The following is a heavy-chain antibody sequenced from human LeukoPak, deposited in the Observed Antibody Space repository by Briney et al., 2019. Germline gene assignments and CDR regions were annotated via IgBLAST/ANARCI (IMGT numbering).Heavy chain of an antibody. V-gene: IGHV4-59*01. J-gene: IGHJ4*02. CDR1: GGSISSYY. CDR3: ARDRGNYFDY. D-gene: IGHD6-13*01. CDR2: ISYSGTT. Sequence: PSETLSLTCTVSGGSISSYYWSWIRQPPGKGLEWSGDISYSGTTNYNPSLKSRVTISVAPSKNQFSLKLRSVTAPDTAVYYCARDRGNYFDYWGQGTLVTVSS.